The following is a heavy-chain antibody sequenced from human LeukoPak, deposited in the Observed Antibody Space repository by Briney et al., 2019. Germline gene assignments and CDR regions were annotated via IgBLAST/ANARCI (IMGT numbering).Heavy chain of an antibody. J-gene: IGHJ4*02. V-gene: IGHV1-2*02. CDR3: ARDYCTSTRCYETIDAS. CDR1: GYSLTDFY. Sequence: ASVKVSCKAAGYSLTDFYIHWVRQAPGQGPEWMSWINPNTGGTNYAEKFQGRVTMTRDTSIRTAYMELSSLRSDDTAVYYCARDYCTSTRCYETIDASWGQGTLVTFSS. D-gene: IGHD2-2*01. CDR2: INPNTGGT.